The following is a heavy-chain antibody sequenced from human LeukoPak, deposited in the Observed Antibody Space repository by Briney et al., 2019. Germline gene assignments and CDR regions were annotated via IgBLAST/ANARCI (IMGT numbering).Heavy chain of an antibody. J-gene: IGHJ6*02. CDR3: ARLWCSGGSCYSLPVTYYYGMDV. Sequence: ASVKVSCKASGYTFTSYGISWVRQAPGQGLEWMGWISAYNGNTNYAQKLQGRVTMTTDTSTSTAYMELRSLRSDDTAVYYCARLWCSGGSCYSLPVTYYYGMDVWGQGTTVTVSS. V-gene: IGHV1-18*01. D-gene: IGHD2-15*01. CDR1: GYTFTSYG. CDR2: ISAYNGNT.